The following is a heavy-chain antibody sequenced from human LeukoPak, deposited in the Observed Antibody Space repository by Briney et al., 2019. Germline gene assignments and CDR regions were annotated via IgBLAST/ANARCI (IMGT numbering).Heavy chain of an antibody. CDR3: ARKTYYYDSSGYYYQPLDY. CDR1: GGTFSSYA. V-gene: IGHV1-69*13. CDR2: IIPIFGTA. D-gene: IGHD3-22*01. J-gene: IGHJ4*02. Sequence: SVKVSCKASGGTFSSYAISWVRQAPGQGLEWMGGIIPIFGTANYAQKFQGRVTVTADESTSTAYMELSSLRSEDTAVYYCARKTYYYDSSGYYYQPLDYWGQGTLVTVSS.